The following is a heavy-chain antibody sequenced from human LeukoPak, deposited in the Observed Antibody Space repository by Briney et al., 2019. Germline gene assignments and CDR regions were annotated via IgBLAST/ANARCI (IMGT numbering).Heavy chain of an antibody. CDR3: AREETYMSGRVFDI. J-gene: IGHJ3*02. CDR2: IYSGGST. CDR1: AVTVRSNY. D-gene: IGHD3-16*01. V-gene: IGHV3-53*01. Sequence: RGSLKVSRAASAVTVRSNYVSWVRQAPGQGLEWVSVIYSGGSTYYAHSVKGRFTISRDISKNTVYLQMNSLRAEDTALYYCAREETYMSGRVFDIWGQGAIVAATS.